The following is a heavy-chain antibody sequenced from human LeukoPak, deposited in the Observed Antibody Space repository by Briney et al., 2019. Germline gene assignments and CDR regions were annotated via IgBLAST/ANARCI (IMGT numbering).Heavy chain of an antibody. D-gene: IGHD4-17*01. CDR2: ISGSGGST. CDR3: AKNYGDYDH. CDR1: GFTFSSYA. Sequence: GGSLRLSCAASGFTFSSYAMSWVRQASGKGLEWVSAISGSGGSTYYADSVKGRFTISRDNSKSTLYLQMNGLRAEDTAVYYCAKNYGDYDHWGQGTLVTVSS. J-gene: IGHJ4*02. V-gene: IGHV3-23*01.